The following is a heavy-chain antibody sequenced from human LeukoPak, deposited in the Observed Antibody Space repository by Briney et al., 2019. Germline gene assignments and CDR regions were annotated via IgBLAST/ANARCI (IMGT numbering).Heavy chain of an antibody. CDR2: IIPIFGTA. D-gene: IGHD6-13*01. J-gene: IGHJ4*02. CDR1: GGTFSSYA. V-gene: IGHV1-69*13. CDR3: ARAGIAAAGTLDY. Sequence: SVKVSCKASGGTFSSYAISWVRQAPGQGLEWMGGIIPIFGTANYAQKFQGRVTITADEPTSTAYMELSSLRSEDTAVYYCARAGIAAAGTLDYWGQGTLVTVSS.